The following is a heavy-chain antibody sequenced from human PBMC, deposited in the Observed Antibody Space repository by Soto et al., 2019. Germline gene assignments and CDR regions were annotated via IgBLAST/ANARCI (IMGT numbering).Heavy chain of an antibody. CDR2: IYYSGST. Sequence: SETLSLTCTVSGGSISSSTYYWGWIRQPPEKGLEWIGSIYYSGSTYYNPSLKSRVTISVDTSKNQFSLKLSSVTAADTAVYYCAREVCDYEILTGYYRRKNWFDPWGQGTLVTVSS. CDR3: AREVCDYEILTGYYRRKNWFDP. CDR1: GGSISSSTYY. J-gene: IGHJ5*02. D-gene: IGHD3-9*01. V-gene: IGHV4-39*01.